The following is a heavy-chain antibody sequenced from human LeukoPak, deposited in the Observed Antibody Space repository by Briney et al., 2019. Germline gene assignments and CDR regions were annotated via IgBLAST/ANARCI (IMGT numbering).Heavy chain of an antibody. CDR1: GGSISSYC. CDR2: IYYSGST. CDR3: ARLVGATFDY. D-gene: IGHD1-26*01. Sequence: SETLSLTCTVSGGSISSYCWSWIRQPPGKGLEWIGYIYYSGSTNYNPSLKSRVTISLDTSKNQFSLKLSSVTAADTAVYYCARLVGATFDYWGQGTLVTVSS. J-gene: IGHJ4*02. V-gene: IGHV4-59*08.